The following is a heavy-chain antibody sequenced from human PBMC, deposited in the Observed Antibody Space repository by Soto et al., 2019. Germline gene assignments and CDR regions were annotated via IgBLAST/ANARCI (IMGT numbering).Heavy chain of an antibody. J-gene: IGHJ4*02. D-gene: IGHD3-16*01. CDR1: GFTFSSYG. CDR3: ARAPGDDYVWGVDY. Sequence: GGSLRLSCAASGFTFSSYGMHWVRQAPGKGLEWVAVIWYDGSNKYYADSVKGRFTISRDNSKNTLYLQMNSLRAEDTAVYYCARAPGDDYVWGVDYWGQGTLVTVSS. V-gene: IGHV3-33*01. CDR2: IWYDGSNK.